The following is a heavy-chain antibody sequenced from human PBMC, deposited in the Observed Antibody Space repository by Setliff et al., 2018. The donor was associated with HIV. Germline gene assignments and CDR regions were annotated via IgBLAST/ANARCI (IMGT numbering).Heavy chain of an antibody. CDR3: ARVSDSSGYYYEGYFDY. CDR1: GFTVRSNY. J-gene: IGHJ4*02. V-gene: IGHV3-66*01. D-gene: IGHD3-22*01. Sequence: AGGSLRLSCEASGFTVRSNYMSWVRQAPGKGLEWVSVIYSGGSTYYADSVKGRFTISRDNSKNTLYLQMNSLRAEDTAVYYCARVSDSSGYYYEGYFDYWGQGTLVTVSS. CDR2: IYSGGST.